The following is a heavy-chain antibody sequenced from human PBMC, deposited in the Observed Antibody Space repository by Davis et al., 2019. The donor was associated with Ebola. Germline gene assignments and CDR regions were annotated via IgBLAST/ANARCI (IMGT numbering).Heavy chain of an antibody. Sequence: GESLKISCAASGFTFSNYAMHWVRQAPGKGLEWVAVISYDGSNKYYADSVKGRFTISRDNSRHTLSLQMNSLRPEDTAVYYCARDLLSGWYYLDHWGQGTLVTVSS. V-gene: IGHV3-30-3*01. CDR2: ISYDGSNK. CDR3: ARDLLSGWYYLDH. CDR1: GFTFSNYA. D-gene: IGHD6-19*01. J-gene: IGHJ4*02.